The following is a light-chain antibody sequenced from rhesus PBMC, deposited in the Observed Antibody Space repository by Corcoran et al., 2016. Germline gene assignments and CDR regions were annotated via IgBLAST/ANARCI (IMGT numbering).Light chain of an antibody. J-gene: IGKJ1*01. V-gene: IGKV3-24*04. CDR3: QQTSNIWT. CDR2: GES. Sequence: ETVVTQSPATLSLSPGERATLSCRASQSVGSYLAWYQQKRGLAPRLLHYGESTRATVFPDRFRGSGSGTDFTLPISSLEPEDVGVYYCQQTSNIWTFGQGTKVEIK. CDR1: QSVGSY.